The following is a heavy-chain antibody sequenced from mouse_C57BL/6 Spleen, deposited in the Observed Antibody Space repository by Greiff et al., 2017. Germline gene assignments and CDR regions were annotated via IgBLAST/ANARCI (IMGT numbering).Heavy chain of an antibody. Sequence: VQLQQSGAELVRPGASVKLSCTASGFNIKDDYMHWVKQRPEQGLEWIGWIDPENGDTEYATKFQGKATITADTSSNTAYLQLSSLTSDDTAFYYCTTRDGNYVWFAYWGPGTLVTVSA. CDR3: TTRDGNYVWFAY. V-gene: IGHV14-4*01. CDR1: GFNIKDDY. D-gene: IGHD2-1*01. CDR2: IDPENGDT. J-gene: IGHJ3*01.